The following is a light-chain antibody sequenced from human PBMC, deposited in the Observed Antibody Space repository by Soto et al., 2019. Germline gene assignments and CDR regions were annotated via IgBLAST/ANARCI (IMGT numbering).Light chain of an antibody. J-gene: IGLJ7*01. Sequence: QSALTQPASVSGSPGQSITISCTGTSSDIGAYNSVSWYQQHPGKAPKLIVFQVSFRPSAVSDRFSGSKSDNTASLTVSGLQAGDEGDYYCSSFAANDNVVFGGGTQLTVL. CDR2: QVS. CDR3: SSFAANDNVV. CDR1: SSDIGAYNS. V-gene: IGLV2-14*01.